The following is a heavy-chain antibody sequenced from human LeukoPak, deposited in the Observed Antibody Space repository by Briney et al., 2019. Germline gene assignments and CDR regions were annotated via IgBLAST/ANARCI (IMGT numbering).Heavy chain of an antibody. D-gene: IGHD1-26*01. CDR3: ARIYRSGGYSGYYYYYGMDV. V-gene: IGHV3-30-3*01. CDR2: ISYDGSNK. J-gene: IGHJ6*02. Sequence: GGSLRLSCAASGFTFSSYAMHWVRQAPGKGLEWVAVISYDGSNKYYADSVKGRFTISRDNSKNTLDLQMNSLRDEDTGVYYCARIYRSGGYSGYYYYYGMDVWGQGTTVTVSS. CDR1: GFTFSSYA.